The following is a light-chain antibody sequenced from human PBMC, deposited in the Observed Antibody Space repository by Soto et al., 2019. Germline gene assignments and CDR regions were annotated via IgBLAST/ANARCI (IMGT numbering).Light chain of an antibody. CDR1: SSDVGAYDF. Sequence: QSALTQPASVSGSPGQSITISCTGTSSDVGAYDFVSWYQQHPDKAPKLMIYEVSNWPSGVSNRFSGSKSVNTATLTISGLQAEDEADYYCSSYTSSSTRVFGTGTKSPS. CDR3: SSYTSSSTRV. J-gene: IGLJ1*01. CDR2: EVS. V-gene: IGLV2-14*03.